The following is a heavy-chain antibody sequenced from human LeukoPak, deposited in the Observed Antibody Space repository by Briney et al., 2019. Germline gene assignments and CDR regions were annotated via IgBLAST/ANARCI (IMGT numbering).Heavy chain of an antibody. CDR1: GFTFRSFT. J-gene: IGHJ6*02. V-gene: IGHV3-30*18. D-gene: IGHD2-2*02. CDR3: AKIACSSTSCYRNYYYNMDV. Sequence: PGGSLRLSCAASGFTFRSFTIHRVRQAPGKELEWVTFISYDESSKYYADSVKGRFTISRDNSKNTLYLQMNSLRAEDTAVYYCAKIACSSTSCYRNYYYNMDVWGQGTTVTVSS. CDR2: ISYDESSK.